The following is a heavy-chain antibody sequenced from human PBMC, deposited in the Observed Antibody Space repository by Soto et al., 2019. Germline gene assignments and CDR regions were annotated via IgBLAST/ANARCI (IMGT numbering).Heavy chain of an antibody. CDR1: GGTFSSYA. V-gene: IGHV1-69*13. CDR3: ARSLDYDILTGYYPPSYYYGMDV. CDR2: TIPIFGTA. Sequence: ASVKVSCKASGGTFSSYAISWVRQAPGQGLEWMGGTIPIFGTANYAQKFQGRVTITADESTSTAYMELSSLRSEDTAVYYCARSLDYDILTGYYPPSYYYGMDVWGQGTTVTVSS. J-gene: IGHJ6*02. D-gene: IGHD3-9*01.